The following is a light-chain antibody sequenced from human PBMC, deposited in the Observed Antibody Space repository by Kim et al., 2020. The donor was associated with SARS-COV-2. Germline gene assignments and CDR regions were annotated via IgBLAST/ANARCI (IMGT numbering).Light chain of an antibody. Sequence: QRVTISCSGSSSNIGSNYVNWYQQPPGTAPKLLIYSDNKRPSGVPDRFSGSKSGTSASLAISGLQSEDEADYYCATWDDSLNGQGVFGGGTKVTVL. J-gene: IGLJ3*02. V-gene: IGLV1-44*01. CDR1: SSNIGSNY. CDR3: ATWDDSLNGQGV. CDR2: SDN.